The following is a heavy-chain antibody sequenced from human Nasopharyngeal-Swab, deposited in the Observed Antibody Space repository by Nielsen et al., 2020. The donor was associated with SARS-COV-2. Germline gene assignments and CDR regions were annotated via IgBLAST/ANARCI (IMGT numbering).Heavy chain of an antibody. CDR1: GFIFDDYA. Sequence: YCAASGFIFDDYAMNRYHQAPGKGLDWVSGITGNGGSIGYAESVKGRFTISRDSAKNSLYLQMNSLRAEDTALYYCARDKSSTVSTFDYWGQGTLVTVSS. CDR2: ITGNGGSI. CDR3: ARDKSSTVSTFDY. V-gene: IGHV3-20*04. J-gene: IGHJ4*02. D-gene: IGHD4-17*01.